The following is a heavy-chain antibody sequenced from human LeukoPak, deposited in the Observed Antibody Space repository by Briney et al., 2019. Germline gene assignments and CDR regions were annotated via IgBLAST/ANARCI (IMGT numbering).Heavy chain of an antibody. Sequence: LETLSLTCTVSGGSVSSTTYYWSWIPQPPGKGLEWIASINYSGSTYYNPSLKSRVTISVDTSENQFSLKLSSVTAADTAVYYCARYVVYGSGKYYFDYWGQGTLVTVSS. D-gene: IGHD3-10*01. V-gene: IGHV4-39*01. CDR2: INYSGST. CDR1: GGSVSSTTYY. J-gene: IGHJ4*02. CDR3: ARYVVYGSGKYYFDY.